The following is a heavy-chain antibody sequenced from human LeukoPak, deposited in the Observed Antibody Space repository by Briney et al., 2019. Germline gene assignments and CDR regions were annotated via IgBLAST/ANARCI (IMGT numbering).Heavy chain of an antibody. V-gene: IGHV3-23*01. J-gene: IGHJ4*02. D-gene: IGHD6-13*01. Sequence: GSLRLSCAASGFTFSSYAMSWVRQAPGKGLEWVSAIGASGGTTFYADSAKGRFTISRDNSKNTLYLQMNSLRAEDTAVYYCAKRETQYSSSPNDYWGQGTLVTVSS. CDR2: IGASGGTT. CDR3: AKRETQYSSSPNDY. CDR1: GFTFSSYA.